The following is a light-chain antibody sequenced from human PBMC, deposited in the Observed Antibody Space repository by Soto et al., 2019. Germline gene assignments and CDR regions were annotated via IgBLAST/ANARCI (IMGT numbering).Light chain of an antibody. Sequence: DIRMTQSPSSLSVSVGDGVTITCRACETINNYLNWYQQKPGRAPKLLIHAASTLQSGVPSRFSGSGSGTDFTLTISSLQPEDFATYSCQQSYTTPWTFGLGTRVEI. CDR1: ETINNY. J-gene: IGKJ1*01. V-gene: IGKV1-39*01. CDR3: QQSYTTPWT. CDR2: AAS.